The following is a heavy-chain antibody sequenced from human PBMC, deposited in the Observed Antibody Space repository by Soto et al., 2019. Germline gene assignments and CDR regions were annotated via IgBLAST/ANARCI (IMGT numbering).Heavy chain of an antibody. D-gene: IGHD2-21*01. Sequence: EVQLVESGGGLVQPGGSLRLSCAVSGFPFSTHAMNWVRQAPGRGLEWVAYIHGTRSIIYYADSVKGRFTISRDNAKNSLFLQMDSLRDEDTAVYYCARDARNADCDYWGQGTLVTVSS. CDR2: IHGTRSII. J-gene: IGHJ4*02. CDR1: GFPFSTHA. V-gene: IGHV3-48*02. CDR3: ARDARNADCDY.